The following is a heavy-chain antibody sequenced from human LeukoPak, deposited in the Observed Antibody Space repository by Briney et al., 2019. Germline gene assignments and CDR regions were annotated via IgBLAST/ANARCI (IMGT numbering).Heavy chain of an antibody. J-gene: IGHJ5*02. CDR3: ARDQELPRYSSSSWKYNWFDP. CDR1: GYTFTSYY. V-gene: IGHV1-46*01. CDR2: INPSGGST. Sequence: GASVKVSCKASGYTFTSYYMHWVRQAPGQGLEWMGIINPSGGSTSYAQKLQGRVTMTRDMSKSTVYMELSSLRSEDTAVYYCARDQELPRYSSSSWKYNWFDPWGQGTLVTVSS. D-gene: IGHD6-6*01.